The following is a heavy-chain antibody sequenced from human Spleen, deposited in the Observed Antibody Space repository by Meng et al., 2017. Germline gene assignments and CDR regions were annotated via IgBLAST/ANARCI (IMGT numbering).Heavy chain of an antibody. D-gene: IGHD4-23*01. V-gene: IGHV3-72*01. Sequence: GGSLRLSCAVSRFTFNDHYMDWVRQAPGKGLEWVGRARNKANSYTTEYAASVKGRFTISRDDSKNTLYLQMNSLKTEDAAVYYCMADASTVAPHYYYGMDIWGQGTMVTVSS. CDR3: MADASTVAPHYYYGMDI. J-gene: IGHJ6*02. CDR2: ARNKANSYTT. CDR1: RFTFNDHY.